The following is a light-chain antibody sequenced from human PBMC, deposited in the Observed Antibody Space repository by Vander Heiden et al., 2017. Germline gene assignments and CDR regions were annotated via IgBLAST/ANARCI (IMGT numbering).Light chain of an antibody. CDR3: QQYDDWPGFT. V-gene: IGKV3-15*01. Sequence: EIVITQSPGTLSVSPGERATLSCRASQSVRNNLAWYQQRPGQAPRLLIYRASTRATGIPARFSGSGSGTEFTLSISSLQSEDFAVYYCQQYDDWPGFTFGPGTTVGIK. CDR1: QSVRNN. CDR2: RAS. J-gene: IGKJ3*01.